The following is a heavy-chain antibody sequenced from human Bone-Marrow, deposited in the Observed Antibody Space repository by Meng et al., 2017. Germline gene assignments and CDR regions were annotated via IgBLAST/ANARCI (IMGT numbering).Heavy chain of an antibody. Sequence: GESLKISCAASGFTFSNDWMSWVRQAPGKGLEWVGRIKSKTDGGTTDYAAPVKGRFTISRDDSKNTLYLQRNSLKTEDTAVYYCTTDASRYVAFDIWGQGTMVTVSS. CDR3: TTDASRYVAFDI. V-gene: IGHV3-15*01. CDR2: IKSKTDGGTT. D-gene: IGHD5-12*01. CDR1: GFTFSNDW. J-gene: IGHJ3*02.